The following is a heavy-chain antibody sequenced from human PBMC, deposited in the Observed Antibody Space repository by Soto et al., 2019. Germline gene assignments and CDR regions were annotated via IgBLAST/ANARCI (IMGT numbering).Heavy chain of an antibody. CDR1: GGSVSSYH. Sequence: VQLQESGEGLVKPSETLSLTCTVSGGSVSSYHWTWIRQSPGQGLEWIGYIFYNGRTDYNPSLKSRATISLSTSKRQFALKLTPVTAAGTAVYYCAREFFWRSSSSPTFYYFLDVWGKGATVTVSS. D-gene: IGHD6-6*01. J-gene: IGHJ6*03. V-gene: IGHV4-4*08. CDR2: IFYNGRT. CDR3: AREFFWRSSSSPTFYYFLDV.